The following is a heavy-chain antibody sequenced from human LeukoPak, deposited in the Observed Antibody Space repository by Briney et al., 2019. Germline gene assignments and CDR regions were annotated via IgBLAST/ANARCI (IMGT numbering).Heavy chain of an antibody. V-gene: IGHV1-18*01. D-gene: IGHD2-21*02. J-gene: IGHJ6*02. CDR2: ISAYNGNT. Sequence: GSSVKVSCKASGYTFTSYGIRWVRQAPGQGLEWMGWISAYNGNTNYAQKLQGRVTMTTDTSTSTAYMELRSLRSDDTAVYYCARVDCGGDCFYYYYGMDVWGQGTTVTVSS. CDR1: GYTFTSYG. CDR3: ARVDCGGDCFYYYYGMDV.